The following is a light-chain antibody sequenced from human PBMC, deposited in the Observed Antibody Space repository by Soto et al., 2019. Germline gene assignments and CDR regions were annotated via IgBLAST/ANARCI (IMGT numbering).Light chain of an antibody. V-gene: IGLV2-14*01. Sequence: QSALAQPSSVSGSPGQSITISCTGTSTDVGGYNYVSWYQHHPGKGPKLIIYEVSNRPSGVSDRFSGPKSGNKASLIISNLEAEDEADYYCGSYTSTDTPFVFGTGTKVTV. CDR2: EVS. CDR3: GSYTSTDTPFV. J-gene: IGLJ1*01. CDR1: STDVGGYNY.